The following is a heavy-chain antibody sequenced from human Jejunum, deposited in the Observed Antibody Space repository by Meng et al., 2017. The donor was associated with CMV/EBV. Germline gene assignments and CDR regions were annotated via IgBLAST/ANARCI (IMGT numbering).Heavy chain of an antibody. V-gene: IGHV4-4*07. Sequence: GYRKGWGPGLVTASETSSLTCFVSDGSISGYYWSWIRQPAGKGLEWIGRIYTSGSTHYNPSLKSRLTMSVDLSNNQISLKLRSVTAADTAVYYCARESGSYYWFDPWGQGTLVTVSS. D-gene: IGHD1-26*01. J-gene: IGHJ5*02. CDR2: IYTSGST. CDR3: ARESGSYYWFDP. CDR1: DGSISGYY.